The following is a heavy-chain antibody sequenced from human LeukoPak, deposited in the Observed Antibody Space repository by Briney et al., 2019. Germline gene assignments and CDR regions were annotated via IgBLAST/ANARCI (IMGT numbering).Heavy chain of an antibody. D-gene: IGHD3-22*01. V-gene: IGHV3-9*01. CDR3: ARVLHKRNYDSTTYYGY. CDR1: GFTFDDYA. J-gene: IGHJ4*02. CDR2: ITWKSDRI. Sequence: GGSLRLSCAASGFTFDDYAMHWVRQAPGKGLEWVSGITWKSDRIDYADSVKGRFTISRDDAENSLYLQMNSLRAEDTAVYYCARVLHKRNYDSTTYYGYWGQGTLVTVSS.